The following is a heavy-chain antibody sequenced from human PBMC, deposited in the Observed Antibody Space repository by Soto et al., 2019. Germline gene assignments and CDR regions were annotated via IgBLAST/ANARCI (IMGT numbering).Heavy chain of an antibody. CDR2: IRSKANNYAT. CDR1: GFTFSGSA. J-gene: IGHJ5*02. Sequence: EVQLVESGGGLVQPGGSLRLSCAASGFTFSGSAIHWVRQASGKGLEWLGLIRSKANNYATAYGASVKGTFTISRDDSKNTAYLQRNSLKTEDTAIYYCSRQMFSPDNHWGQGTLVTVSS. D-gene: IGHD3-10*02. V-gene: IGHV3-73*01. CDR3: SRQMFSPDNH.